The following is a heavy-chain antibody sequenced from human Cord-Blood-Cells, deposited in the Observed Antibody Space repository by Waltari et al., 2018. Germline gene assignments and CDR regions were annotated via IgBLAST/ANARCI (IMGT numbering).Heavy chain of an antibody. Sequence: GSSVKVSCKASGGTFSSYAISWVRQAPGQGLEWMGGIIPIFGTANYAQKFQGRVTITADESTSTAYMELSSLRSEDTAVYYCATSPARAYPYYFDYWGQGTLVTVSS. CDR2: IIPIFGTA. D-gene: IGHD3-16*01. V-gene: IGHV1-69*01. CDR1: GGTFSSYA. CDR3: ATSPARAYPYYFDY. J-gene: IGHJ4*02.